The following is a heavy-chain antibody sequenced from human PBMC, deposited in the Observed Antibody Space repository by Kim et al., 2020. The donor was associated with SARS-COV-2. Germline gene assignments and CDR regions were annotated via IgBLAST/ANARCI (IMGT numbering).Heavy chain of an antibody. Sequence: GGSLRLSCAASGFTFDDYAIHWVRQAPGKGLEWVSGISWNSGNIGYADSVKGRFTISRDNAKNSLYLQMNSLRTEDTAFYYCAKDERAYSYGSIDYWGQG. CDR2: ISWNSGNI. V-gene: IGHV3-9*01. CDR3: AKDERAYSYGSIDY. CDR1: GFTFDDYA. D-gene: IGHD5-18*01. J-gene: IGHJ4*02.